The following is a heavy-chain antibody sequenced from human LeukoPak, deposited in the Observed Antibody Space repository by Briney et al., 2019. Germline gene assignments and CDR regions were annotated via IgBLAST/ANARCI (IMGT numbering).Heavy chain of an antibody. J-gene: IGHJ4*02. CDR2: INPNSGGT. CDR3: ARALDYDFWSGYLWGSESGNLPYYFDY. V-gene: IGHV1-2*02. CDR1: GYTFTGYY. Sequence: ASVKVSCKASGYTFTGYYMHWVRQAPGQGLEWMGWINPNSGGTNYAQKFQGRVTMTRDTSISTAYMELSRLRSDDTAVYYCARALDYDFWSGYLWGSESGNLPYYFDYWGQGTLVTVSS. D-gene: IGHD3-3*01.